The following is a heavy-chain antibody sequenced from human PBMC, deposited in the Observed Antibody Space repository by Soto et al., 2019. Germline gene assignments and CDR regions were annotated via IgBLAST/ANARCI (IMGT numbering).Heavy chain of an antibody. J-gene: IGHJ4*02. V-gene: IGHV4-34*01. CDR1: GGSFSPFY. Sequence: QVQLQQWGAGLLKPSETLSLTCAVYGGSFSPFYWSWIRQPPGKGLEWIGEINHSGSTNYNPSLKSRVTISVDTSKNQFSLKLSSVTAADTAMYYGARGRDYWGQGTLVTVSS. CDR2: INHSGST. CDR3: ARGRDY.